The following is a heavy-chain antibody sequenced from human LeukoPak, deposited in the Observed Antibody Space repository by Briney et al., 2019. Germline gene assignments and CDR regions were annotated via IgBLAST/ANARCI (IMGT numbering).Heavy chain of an antibody. CDR1: GFTFSSYS. J-gene: IGHJ4*02. V-gene: IGHV3-21*01. CDR3: ARHAYGSGWYFFDY. D-gene: IGHD6-19*01. Sequence: GGPLRLSCAASGFTFSSYSMNWVRQAPGKGLEWVSSISSSSSYIYYADSVKGRFTISRDNAKNSLYLQMSSLRAEDTALYYCARHAYGSGWYFFDYWGQGTLLAVSS. CDR2: ISSSSSYI.